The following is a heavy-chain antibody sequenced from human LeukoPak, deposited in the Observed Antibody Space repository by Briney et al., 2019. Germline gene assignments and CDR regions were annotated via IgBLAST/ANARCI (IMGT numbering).Heavy chain of an antibody. J-gene: IGHJ4*02. Sequence: GGSLRLSCAASGFTFSTYSMNWVRQAPGKGLEWVSYITISSSTIYYADSVKGRFTISRDNAKNSLYLQLNSLRAEDTAVYYCATDDRWGASDYWGQGTLVTVSS. CDR3: ATDDRWGASDY. V-gene: IGHV3-48*01. CDR2: ITISSSTI. D-gene: IGHD3-16*01. CDR1: GFTFSTYS.